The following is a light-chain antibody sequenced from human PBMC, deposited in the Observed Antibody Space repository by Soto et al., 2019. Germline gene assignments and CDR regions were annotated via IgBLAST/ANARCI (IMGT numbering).Light chain of an antibody. V-gene: IGKV3-11*01. CDR3: QQRSNWPPRFT. Sequence: EIVLTQSPATLSLSPGERATLSCRASQSVSSYLAWYQQKPGQAPRLLIYDASNRATGIPARFSGSGSGTDCTLTISSLEPEDFAVYSCQQRSNWPPRFTFGPGTKVDIK. J-gene: IGKJ3*01. CDR1: QSVSSY. CDR2: DAS.